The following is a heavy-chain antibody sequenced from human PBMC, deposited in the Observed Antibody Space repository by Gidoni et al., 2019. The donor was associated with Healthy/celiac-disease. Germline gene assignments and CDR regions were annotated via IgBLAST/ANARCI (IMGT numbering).Heavy chain of an antibody. CDR3: ASPPAYCGGDCPLRY. J-gene: IGHJ4*02. D-gene: IGHD2-21*02. CDR1: GGTFSSYA. CDR2: IIPSRGIA. V-gene: IGHV1-69*04. Sequence: QVQLVQSGAEVKKPGSSVKVSCKASGGTFSSYAISWVRQAPGQGLEWMGRIIPSRGIANYAQKFQVRVTITAEKSTSTAYMELSSLRSEDTAVYYCASPPAYCGGDCPLRYWGQGTLVTVSS.